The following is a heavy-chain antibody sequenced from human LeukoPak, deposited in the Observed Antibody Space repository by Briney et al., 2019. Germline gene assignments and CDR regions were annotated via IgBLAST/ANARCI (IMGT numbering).Heavy chain of an antibody. V-gene: IGHV4-39*07. D-gene: IGHD2-8*01. CDR1: GGSISSSSYY. Sequence: SETLSLTCTVSGGSISSSSYYWGWIRQPPGKGLEWIGSIYYSGSTYYNPSLKSRVTISVDTSKNQFSLKLSSVTAADTAVYYCARGGGYCTNGVCPRIYFDYWGQGTLVTVSS. J-gene: IGHJ4*02. CDR3: ARGGGYCTNGVCPRIYFDY. CDR2: IYYSGST.